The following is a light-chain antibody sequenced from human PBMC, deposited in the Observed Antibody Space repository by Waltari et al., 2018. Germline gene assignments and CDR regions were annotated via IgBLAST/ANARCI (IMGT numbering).Light chain of an antibody. CDR3: ATWDDSLSGWV. CDR2: RNN. V-gene: IGLV1-47*01. Sequence: QSVLTQPPSASGTPGQRVTISCSGSSSNIGSNYVYWYQQLPGTAPKLLIYRNNPRPSGFPDRVSGSKSGTSASLAISGLRSEDEADYYCATWDDSLSGWVFGGGTKLTVL. CDR1: SSNIGSNY. J-gene: IGLJ3*02.